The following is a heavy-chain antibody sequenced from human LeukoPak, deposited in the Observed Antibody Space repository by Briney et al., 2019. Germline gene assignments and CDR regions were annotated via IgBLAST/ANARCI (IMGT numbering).Heavy chain of an antibody. CDR3: HKVGDSVPGQDSSYYDHYGMDV. D-gene: IGHD6-19*01. J-gene: IGHJ6*02. CDR1: GFPFSLYW. Sequence: GGSLRLSCAASGFPFSLYWMHWVRQAPGKGLEWVSRIDSDGSTTNYADSVRGRFTISRDNAKNTVYLQMSSLRAEDTAVYYCHKVGDSVPGQDSSYYDHYGMDVWGQGTTVTVSS. CDR2: IDSDGSTT. V-gene: IGHV3-74*01.